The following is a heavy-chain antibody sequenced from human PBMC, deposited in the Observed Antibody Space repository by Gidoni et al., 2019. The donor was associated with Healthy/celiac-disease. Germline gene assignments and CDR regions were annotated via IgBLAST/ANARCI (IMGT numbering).Heavy chain of an antibody. CDR2: ISSSISTI. J-gene: IGHJ1*01. Sequence: EVQLVESGGGLVQPGGSLRLACAASGFTFSRYSMHWVRQAPGKGLEWVSYISSSISTIYYADSVKGRFTISRDNAKNSLYLQMNSLRDEDTAVYYCARDGIRYSSSLYADFQHWGQGTLVTVSS. CDR1: GFTFSRYS. D-gene: IGHD6-13*01. CDR3: ARDGIRYSSSLYADFQH. V-gene: IGHV3-48*02.